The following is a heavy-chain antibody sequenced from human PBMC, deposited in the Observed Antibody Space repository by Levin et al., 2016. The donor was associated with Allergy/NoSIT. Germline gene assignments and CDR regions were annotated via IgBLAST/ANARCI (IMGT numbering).Heavy chain of an antibody. CDR2: IYDSGST. CDR1: GTSIDSYY. D-gene: IGHD2/OR15-2a*01. V-gene: IGHV4-59*01. CDR3: TKEGESYAFDI. J-gene: IGHJ3*02. Sequence: GSLRLSCTVSGTSIDSYYWTWIRQPPGKGLEWIGYIYDSGSTNYNPSLKSRVTMSVDTSKSKFSLKLSSVTAADTAVYYCTKEGESYAFDIWGQGTMVTVSS.